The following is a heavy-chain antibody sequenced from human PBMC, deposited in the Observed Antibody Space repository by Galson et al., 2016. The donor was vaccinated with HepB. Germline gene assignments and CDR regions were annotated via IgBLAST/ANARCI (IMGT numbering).Heavy chain of an antibody. V-gene: IGHV3-30*18. CDR1: GFTFSFNG. CDR3: AKSRLRFLGWGTHGMDV. CDR2: ISYDGRTN. D-gene: IGHD3-3*01. Sequence: SLRLSCAASGFTFSFNGTHWVRQAPGKGLAWVASISYDGRTNYYVDSLKGRFSISRDNSKRTLDLQMNSLGVEDTAVYYCAKSRLRFLGWGTHGMDVGGQGTTVSVSS. J-gene: IGHJ6*02.